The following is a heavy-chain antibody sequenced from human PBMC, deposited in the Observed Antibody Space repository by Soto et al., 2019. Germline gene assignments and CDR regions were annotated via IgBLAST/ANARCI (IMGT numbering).Heavy chain of an antibody. CDR2: IYYSGST. Sequence: SETLSLTCTVSGGSISSYYWSWIRQPPGKGLEWIGYIYYSGSTNYNPSLKSRVTISVDTSKNQFSLKLSSVTAADTAVYYCARAPLGAEYYFDYWGQGTLVTV. CDR3: ARAPLGAEYYFDY. V-gene: IGHV4-59*01. CDR1: GGSISSYY. D-gene: IGHD3-16*01. J-gene: IGHJ4*02.